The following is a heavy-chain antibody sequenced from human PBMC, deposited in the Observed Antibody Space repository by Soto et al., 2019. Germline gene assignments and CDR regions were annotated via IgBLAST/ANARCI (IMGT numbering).Heavy chain of an antibody. CDR1: GDSISSSTYF. CDR3: ARHLGEGYFDY. V-gene: IGHV4-39*01. Sequence: QLQLQESGPGLVKPSETLSLTCTVSGDSISSSTYFWGWVRPPPGKGLAWIGSIYYSGSTYYNPSLKTRVTISVDTSKNHFSLKVSSVTAADTAVYYCARHLGEGYFDYWGQGTLGTVSS. CDR2: IYYSGST. J-gene: IGHJ4*02.